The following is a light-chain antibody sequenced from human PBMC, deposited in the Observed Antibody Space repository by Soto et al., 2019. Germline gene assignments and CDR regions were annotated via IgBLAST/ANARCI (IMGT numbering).Light chain of an antibody. Sequence: EIVMTQSPATLSLSPGERATHSCRASQSVSNNLAWYQQKPGQAPSLLIYGASTRASGIPVRFSGSGSGTEFTLTISSLQSEDFAIYYCQQYNNWPPIPFDQGTRLEIK. CDR1: QSVSNN. CDR2: GAS. CDR3: QQYNNWPPIP. V-gene: IGKV3-15*01. J-gene: IGKJ5*01.